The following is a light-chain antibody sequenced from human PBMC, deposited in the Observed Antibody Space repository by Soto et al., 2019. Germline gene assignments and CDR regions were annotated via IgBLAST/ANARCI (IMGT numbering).Light chain of an antibody. J-gene: IGKJ4*01. CDR2: WTS. Sequence: DIVMTQSPDSLSVSLGERATINCKSSQSLLFPSNNKNSLAWYQQKPGQPPKLLLYWTSTRESGVPDRFSGSGSGTDFTLTIRSLQAEDVAVYYCQQYFSSPLTFGGGTKVEIK. CDR1: QSLLFPSNNKNS. CDR3: QQYFSSPLT. V-gene: IGKV4-1*01.